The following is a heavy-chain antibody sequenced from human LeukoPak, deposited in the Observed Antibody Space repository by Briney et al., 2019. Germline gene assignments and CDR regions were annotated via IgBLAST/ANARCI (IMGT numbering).Heavy chain of an antibody. D-gene: IGHD4/OR15-4a*01. V-gene: IGHV3-30*02. J-gene: IGHJ4*02. Sequence: TGGSLRLSCAASGFTFSSYAMNWVRQAPGKGLEWVAFIRPDGSNEYYAASVRGRFAISRDNSQNTLHLQMNSLRLEDTAVYYCVKASLYGAHFNWGQGTLVTVSS. CDR2: IRPDGSNE. CDR1: GFTFSSYA. CDR3: VKASLYGAHFN.